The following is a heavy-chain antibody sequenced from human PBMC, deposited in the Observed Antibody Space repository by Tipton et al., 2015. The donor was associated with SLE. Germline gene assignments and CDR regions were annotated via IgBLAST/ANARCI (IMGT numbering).Heavy chain of an antibody. CDR1: GFTFSSYW. V-gene: IGHV3-7*01. D-gene: IGHD5-12*01. Sequence: SLRLSCAASGFTFSSYWMSWVRQAPGKGLERVANIKQDGSEKYYVDSVKGRFTISRDNAKNSLFLQMNSLRAEDTAEYYCARGRYSGYDYYFDYWGQGTLVTVSS. J-gene: IGHJ4*02. CDR2: IKQDGSEK. CDR3: ARGRYSGYDYYFDY.